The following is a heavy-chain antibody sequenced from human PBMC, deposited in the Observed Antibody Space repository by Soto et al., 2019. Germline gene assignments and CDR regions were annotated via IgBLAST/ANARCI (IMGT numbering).Heavy chain of an antibody. CDR1: GGTFSSYA. V-gene: IGHV1-69*01. J-gene: IGHJ6*02. CDR2: IIPIFGTA. D-gene: IGHD3-3*01. Sequence: QVQLVQSGAEVKKPGSSVKVSCKASGGTFSSYAISWVRQAPGQGLEWMGGIIPIFGTANYAQKFQGRVTITADESTSTAYMELSSLRSEDTAVYYCARRTLRFLEPHTRLDYYYGMDVWGQGTTVTVSS. CDR3: ARRTLRFLEPHTRLDYYYGMDV.